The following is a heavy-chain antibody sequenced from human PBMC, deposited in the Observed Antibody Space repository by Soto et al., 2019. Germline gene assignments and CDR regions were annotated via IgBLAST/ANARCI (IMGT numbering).Heavy chain of an antibody. CDR1: GYTLNGYY. J-gene: IGHJ6*02. CDR2: INPNSGGT. V-gene: IGHV1-2*04. CDR3: ARATKHAPYYYYGMDV. Sequence: ASLTFSSKDSGYTLNGYYMHWVRQAPGQGLEWMGWINPNSGGTGYAQKFQGWVTMTRDTSISTAYRELSRLRSDDTAVYYCARATKHAPYYYYGMDVWGQGTTVTVSS. D-gene: IGHD2-2*01.